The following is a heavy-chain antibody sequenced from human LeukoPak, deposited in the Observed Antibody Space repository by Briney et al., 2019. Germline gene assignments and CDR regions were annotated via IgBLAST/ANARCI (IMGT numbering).Heavy chain of an antibody. D-gene: IGHD6-19*01. V-gene: IGHV1-2*02. J-gene: IGHJ4*02. CDR3: AREFFYSSGSKSNRVDY. CDR1: GYIFTGYY. CDR2: INPNSGGT. Sequence: ASVKVSCKASGYIFTGYYMHWVRQAPGQGLEWMGWINPNSGGTNYAQKFQGRVTMTRDTSISTAYMELSRLRSDDTAVYYCAREFFYSSGSKSNRVDYWGQGTLVTASS.